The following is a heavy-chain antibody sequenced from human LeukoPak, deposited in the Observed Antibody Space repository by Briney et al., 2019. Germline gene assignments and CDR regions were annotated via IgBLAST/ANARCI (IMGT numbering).Heavy chain of an antibody. V-gene: IGHV4-39*01. CDR1: NGSITNYY. CDR2: IYYSGSP. CDR3: ATWRTAKTGFDY. D-gene: IGHD1-1*01. Sequence: SETLSLTCTVSNGSITNYYWGWIRQPPGKGLEWIGSIYYSGSPYYNPSLKSRVTISVDTSKNQFSLRLSSVTAADTAVYYCATWRTAKTGFDYWGQGTLVTVSS. J-gene: IGHJ4*02.